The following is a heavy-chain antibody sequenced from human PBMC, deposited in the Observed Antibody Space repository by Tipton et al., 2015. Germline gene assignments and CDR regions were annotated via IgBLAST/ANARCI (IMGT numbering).Heavy chain of an antibody. J-gene: IGHJ4*02. CDR3: ARGGGGYYFDY. V-gene: IGHV3-7*05. CDR2: IKQDGSDK. D-gene: IGHD3-16*01. Sequence: GSLRLSCAASGFSFSTYWMNWVRQAPGKGLECVASIKQDGSDKYYVDSVKGRFTISRDNAKSSLYLQMNSLRAEDTAVYYCARGGGGYYFDYWGQGTLVTVSS. CDR1: GFSFSTYW.